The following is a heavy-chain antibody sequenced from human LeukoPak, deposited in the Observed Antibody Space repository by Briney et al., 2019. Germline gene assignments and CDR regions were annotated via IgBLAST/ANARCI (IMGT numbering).Heavy chain of an antibody. Sequence: SDTLSLTCAVSGYSITSGSWWGWIRQPPGKGLEWIGYIYHSGTTYYNPSLQSRVTMSVDTSKNQFSLKLSSVTAVDTAVYYCARKENVYYYFDYWGQGTLVTVSS. CDR3: ARKENVYYYFDY. D-gene: IGHD3-10*01. J-gene: IGHJ4*02. CDR2: IYHSGTT. CDR1: GYSITSGSW. V-gene: IGHV4-28*01.